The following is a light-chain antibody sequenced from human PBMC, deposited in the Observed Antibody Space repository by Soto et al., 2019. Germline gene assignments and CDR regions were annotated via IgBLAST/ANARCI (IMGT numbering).Light chain of an antibody. CDR3: QTWGSGIHVL. J-gene: IGLJ2*01. Sequence: QLVLPQSPSASASLGASVKLTCTLSSGHSSYAIAWHQQQPEKGPRYLMKLNSDGSHSKGDGIPDRFSGSSSGAERYLTISSLQSEDEADDYCQTWGSGIHVLFGGGTKLTVL. CDR1: SGHSSYA. V-gene: IGLV4-69*01. CDR2: LNSDGSH.